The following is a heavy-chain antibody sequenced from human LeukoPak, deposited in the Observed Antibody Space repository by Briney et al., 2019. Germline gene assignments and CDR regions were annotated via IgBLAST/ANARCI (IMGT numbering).Heavy chain of an antibody. D-gene: IGHD1-14*01. CDR1: GGSISNYY. J-gene: IGHJ3*02. CDR3: ARDTPGGAFDI. CDR2: IYYSGST. V-gene: IGHV4-59*01. Sequence: SETLSLTCTVSGGSISNYYWSWIRQPPGKGLEWIGYIYYSGSTNHNPSLKSRVTISVDTSKNQFSLKLSSVTAADTAVYYCARDTPGGAFDIWGQGRLVTVSS.